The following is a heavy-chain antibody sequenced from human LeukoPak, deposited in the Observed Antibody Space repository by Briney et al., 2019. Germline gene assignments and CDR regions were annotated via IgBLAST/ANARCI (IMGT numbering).Heavy chain of an antibody. D-gene: IGHD1-1*01. J-gene: IGHJ4*02. CDR2: INPNSGGT. CDR1: GYTFTGYY. CDR3: ARDRNNWNSLPGY. Sequence: LAASVKVSCKASGYTFTGYYMHWVRQAPGQGLEWMGWINPNSGGTNYAQKFQGRVTMTRDTSISTAYMELSRLRSDDTAVYYCARDRNNWNSLPGYWGQGTLVTVSS. V-gene: IGHV1-2*03.